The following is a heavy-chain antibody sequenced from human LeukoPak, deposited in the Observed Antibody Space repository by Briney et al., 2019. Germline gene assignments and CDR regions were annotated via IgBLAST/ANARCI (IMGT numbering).Heavy chain of an antibody. CDR2: ISGSGFRT. CDR3: ARADNGYDH. D-gene: IGHD5-12*01. CDR1: GFTFSSYA. J-gene: IGHJ4*02. Sequence: GGSLRLSCAASGFTFSSYAMTWVRQAPGKGLEWVSAISGSGFRTDYADSVKGQFTISRDNSKNTLYLQMNSLRAEDTAVYYCARADNGYDHWGQGTLVTVSS. V-gene: IGHV3-23*01.